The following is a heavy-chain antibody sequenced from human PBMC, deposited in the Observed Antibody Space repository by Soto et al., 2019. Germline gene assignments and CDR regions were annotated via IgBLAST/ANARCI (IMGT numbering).Heavy chain of an antibody. CDR1: GGTFSSYA. CDR2: IIPIFGTA. D-gene: IGHD3-22*01. CDR3: ARDSSGYYPRGQYYYYGMDV. Sequence: QVQLVQSGAEVKKPGSSVKVSCKASGGTFSSYAISWVRQAPGQGLEWMGGIIPIFGTANYAQKFQGRVPITAAESPSTAYMELSSLGSEDTAVYYCARDSSGYYPRGQYYYYGMDVWGQGTTVTVSS. V-gene: IGHV1-69*12. J-gene: IGHJ6*02.